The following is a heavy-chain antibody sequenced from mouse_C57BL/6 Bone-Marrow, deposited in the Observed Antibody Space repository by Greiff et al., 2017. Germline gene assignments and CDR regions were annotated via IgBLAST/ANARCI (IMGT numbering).Heavy chain of an antibody. CDR3: TTLTTVVAHWYIDV. V-gene: IGHV14-4*01. CDR2: IDPENGDT. D-gene: IGHD1-1*01. CDR1: GFNIKDAY. Sequence: EVKLMESGAELVRPGASVKLSCTASGFNIKDAYMHWVKQRPEQGLEWIGWIDPENGDTEYASKFQGKATITADTSSNTAYLQLSSLTSEDTAVYYGTTLTTVVAHWYIDVWGTGTTVTVSS. J-gene: IGHJ1*03.